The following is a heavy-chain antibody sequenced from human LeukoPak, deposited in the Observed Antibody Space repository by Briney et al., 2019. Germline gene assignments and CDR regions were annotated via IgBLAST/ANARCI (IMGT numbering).Heavy chain of an antibody. D-gene: IGHD6-13*01. V-gene: IGHV3-30*02. CDR2: IRYDGSNK. J-gene: IGHJ4*02. CDR1: GFTFSSYG. CDR3: AKDTGFRAAAGTYFDY. Sequence: GGPLSLSCAASGFTFSSYGIHGFRQAPGRGLGGVAFIRYDGSNKYYADSVKGRFTISRDNSKSTLYLQMNSLRAEDTAVYYCAKDTGFRAAAGTYFDYWGQGTLVTVSS.